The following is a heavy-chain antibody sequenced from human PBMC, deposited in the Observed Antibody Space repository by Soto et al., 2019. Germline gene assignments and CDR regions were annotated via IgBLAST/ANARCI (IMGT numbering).Heavy chain of an antibody. Sequence: GESLKISCNGSGYSFTSYWISWVRQMPGRGLEWMGRIDPSDSYTNYSPSFQGHVTISADKSISTAYLQWSSLKASDTAMYYCARLGFGSSSVWGQGTMVTVSS. J-gene: IGHJ3*01. CDR1: GYSFTSYW. CDR3: ARLGFGSSSV. V-gene: IGHV5-10-1*01. D-gene: IGHD2-2*01. CDR2: IDPSDSYT.